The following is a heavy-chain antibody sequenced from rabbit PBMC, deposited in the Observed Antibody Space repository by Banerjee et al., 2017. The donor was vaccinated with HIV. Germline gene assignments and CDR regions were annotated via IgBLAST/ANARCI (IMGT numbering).Heavy chain of an antibody. CDR2: ISSRDDT. CDR1: GIDLSSYA. CDR3: ARFPLDGSSSHYWL. V-gene: IGHV1S69*01. J-gene: IGHJ6*01. D-gene: IGHD1-1*01. Sequence: QLVEESGGRLVTPGTPLTLTCTVTGIDLSSYAMGWVRQAPGKGLEYIVIISSRDDTYYASWAKGRFTISKTSTTVDLKITSPTTEDTATYFCARFPLDGSSSHYWLWGPGTLVTVS.